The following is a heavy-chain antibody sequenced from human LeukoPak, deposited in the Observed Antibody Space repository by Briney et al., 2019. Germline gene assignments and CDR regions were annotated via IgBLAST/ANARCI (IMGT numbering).Heavy chain of an antibody. J-gene: IGHJ4*02. CDR1: GGSFSGYY. CDR2: INHSGST. Sequence: PSETLSLTCAVYGGSFSGYYWSWIRQPPGKGLEWIGEINHSGSTNYNPSLKSRVTISVDTSKNQFSLKLSSVTAADTAVYYCARGRYSSSWAPSTLSPRYFDYWGQGTLVTVSS. CDR3: ARGRYSSSWAPSTLSPRYFDY. V-gene: IGHV4-34*01. D-gene: IGHD6-13*01.